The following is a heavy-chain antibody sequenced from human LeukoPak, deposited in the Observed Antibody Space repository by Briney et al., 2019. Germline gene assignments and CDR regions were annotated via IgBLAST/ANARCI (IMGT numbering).Heavy chain of an antibody. J-gene: IGHJ5*02. Sequence: GGSLRLSCAASGFTFSSYGMHWVRQAPGKGLEWVAVISYDGSNKYYADSVKGRFTISRDNSKNTLYLQMNSLRAEDTAVYYCAKDRQLRFLEWSWFDPWGQGTLVTVSS. D-gene: IGHD3-3*01. CDR1: GFTFSSYG. V-gene: IGHV3-30*18. CDR2: ISYDGSNK. CDR3: AKDRQLRFLEWSWFDP.